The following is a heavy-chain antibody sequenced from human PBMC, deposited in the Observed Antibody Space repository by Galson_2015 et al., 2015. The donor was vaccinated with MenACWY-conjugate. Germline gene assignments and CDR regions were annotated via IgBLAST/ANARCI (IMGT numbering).Heavy chain of an antibody. Sequence: SLRLSCAASGFTFNNYWMHWVRQPPGKGLEWISYIKADGSFSNYADSVKGRFTISTDNAKNMVYLQMDGLGDEDTAVYFCARDNEWSFDSWGQGTLATVSS. J-gene: IGHJ4*02. D-gene: IGHD2-8*01. V-gene: IGHV3-74*01. CDR3: ARDNEWSFDS. CDR1: GFTFNNYW. CDR2: IKADGSFS.